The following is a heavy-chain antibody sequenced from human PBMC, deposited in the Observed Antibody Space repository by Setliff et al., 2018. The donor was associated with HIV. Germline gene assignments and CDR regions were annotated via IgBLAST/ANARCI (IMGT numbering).Heavy chain of an antibody. D-gene: IGHD6-13*01. CDR3: TRASSWYYYMAV. J-gene: IGHJ6*03. Sequence: PGGSLRLSCAASGFTFSDLYMNWVRQAPGKGLEWIGRTKNKAKSYTTEYAASVKGRFTISRDDSKNTLYLQMKSLKIEDSAIYYCTRASSWYYYMAVWGKGTTVTVSS. CDR2: TKNKAKSYTT. CDR1: GFTFSDLY. V-gene: IGHV3-72*01.